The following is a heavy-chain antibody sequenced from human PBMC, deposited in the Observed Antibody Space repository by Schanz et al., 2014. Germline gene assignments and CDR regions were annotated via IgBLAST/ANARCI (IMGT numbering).Heavy chain of an antibody. CDR2: ISASGGST. CDR3: ARDRRFFDRDDLYYFDS. V-gene: IGHV3-23*01. Sequence: EGQLLESGGGLIQPGGSLRLSCAASGFTFSSYAMSWVRQAPGKGLEWVSTISASGGSTYYADSVKGRFTISRDNSENTLYLQMNSLSADDTAVYYCARDRRFFDRDDLYYFDSWGQGTLVTVSS. D-gene: IGHD3-3*01. CDR1: GFTFSSYA. J-gene: IGHJ4*02.